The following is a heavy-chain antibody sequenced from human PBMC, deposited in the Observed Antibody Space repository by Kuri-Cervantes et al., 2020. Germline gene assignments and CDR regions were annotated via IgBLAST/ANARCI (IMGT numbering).Heavy chain of an antibody. V-gene: IGHV1-8*01. Sequence: ASVKVSCKASGYTFTSYDINWVRQATGQGLEWMGWMNPNSGNTGYAQKFQGRVTMTRITSISTAYMELSSLRSEDTAVYYCARHLPDSSGYFLSIDYWGQGTLVTVSS. CDR1: GYTFTSYD. CDR2: MNPNSGNT. CDR3: ARHLPDSSGYFLSIDY. D-gene: IGHD3-22*01. J-gene: IGHJ4*02.